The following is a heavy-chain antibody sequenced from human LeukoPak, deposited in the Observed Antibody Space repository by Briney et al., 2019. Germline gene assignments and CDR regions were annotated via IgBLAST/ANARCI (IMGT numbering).Heavy chain of an antibody. CDR2: ISYDGSNK. CDR1: GFTFSSYG. J-gene: IGHJ6*04. V-gene: IGHV3-30*18. CDR3: AKWDGSGSYYYGMDV. D-gene: IGHD3-10*01. Sequence: GGSLRLSCAASGFTFSSYGMHWVRQAPGKGLEWVAVISYDGSNKYYADSVKGRFTISRDNSKNTLYLQMNSLRAEDTAVYYCAKWDGSGSYYYGMDVWGKGTTVTVSS.